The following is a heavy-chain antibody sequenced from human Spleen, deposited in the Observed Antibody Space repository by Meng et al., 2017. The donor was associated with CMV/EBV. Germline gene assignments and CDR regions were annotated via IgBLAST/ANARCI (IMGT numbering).Heavy chain of an antibody. CDR1: GFSFNTFG. J-gene: IGHJ5*02. V-gene: IGHV3-30*02. Sequence: GESLKTSCAASGFSFNTFGVHWVRQAPGKGLEWVAFIRYDATSKFYADSVKDRFTISRDNSKNTLYLQMNSLRDEDTAVYYCARDGQQLSYGLFDPWGQGTLVTVSS. CDR2: IRYDATSK. D-gene: IGHD6-13*01. CDR3: ARDGQQLSYGLFDP.